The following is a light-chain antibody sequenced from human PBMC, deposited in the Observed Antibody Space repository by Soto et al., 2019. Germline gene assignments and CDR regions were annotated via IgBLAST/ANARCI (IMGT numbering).Light chain of an antibody. CDR3: YSYTSSSTYV. V-gene: IGLV2-14*01. CDR2: DVS. J-gene: IGLJ1*01. CDR1: SSDVGGYNY. Sequence: QSVLTQPASVSGSPGQSITISCTGTSSDVGGYNYVSWYQQYPAKVPKLMIYDVSNRPSGVSDRFSGSKSGNTASLTISGLQAEDGAEYYCYSYTSSSTYVFGTGTKVTVL.